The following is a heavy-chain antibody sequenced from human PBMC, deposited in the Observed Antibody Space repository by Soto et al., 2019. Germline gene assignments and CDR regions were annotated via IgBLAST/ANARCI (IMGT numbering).Heavy chain of an antibody. D-gene: IGHD3-9*01. CDR1: GGSVSSSSYY. J-gene: IGHJ4*02. Sequence: QLQLQESGPGLVKPSETLSHTCTVSGGSVSSSSYYWGWVRQPPGKGLEWIGSVYYSGSTYYNPSLESRVTISVDKSKNQFSLKLMSLSAADTAVYYCGRLEGLATISYYFDYWGQGALLTVSS. CDR3: GRLEGLATISYYFDY. CDR2: VYYSGST. V-gene: IGHV4-39*01.